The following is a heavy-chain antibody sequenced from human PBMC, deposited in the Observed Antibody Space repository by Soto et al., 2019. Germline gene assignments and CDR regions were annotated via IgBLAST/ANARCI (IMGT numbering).Heavy chain of an antibody. CDR3: ARVPDY. CDR1: GGSISSGGYS. V-gene: IGHV4-30-2*01. J-gene: IGHJ4*02. CDR2: IYHSGST. Sequence: TSETLSLTCTVSGGSISSGGYSWSWIRQPPGKGLEWIGYIYHSGSTYYNPSLKSRVTISVDRSKNQFSLKLSSVTAADTAAYYCARVPDYWGQGTLVTVSS.